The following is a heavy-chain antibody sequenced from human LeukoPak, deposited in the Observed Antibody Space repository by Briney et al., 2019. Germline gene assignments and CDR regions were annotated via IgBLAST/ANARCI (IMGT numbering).Heavy chain of an antibody. J-gene: IGHJ6*02. CDR2: SSSRGGYT. V-gene: IGHV3-21*01. CDR1: GFSFSIYT. D-gene: IGHD1-14*01. CDR3: ARDPEYYYGLDV. Sequence: PGGSLRLSCTASGFSFSIYTINWVRQAPGKGLEWASYSSSRGGYTYYAESVKGRFTISRDNAKNSLYLQMNSLRVEDTAVYYCARDPEYYYGLDVWGQGTTVTVSS.